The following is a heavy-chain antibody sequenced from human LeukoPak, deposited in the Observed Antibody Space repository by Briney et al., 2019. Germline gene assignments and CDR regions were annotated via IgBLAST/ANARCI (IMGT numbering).Heavy chain of an antibody. CDR1: GGSFSGYY. J-gene: IGHJ5*02. D-gene: IGHD4-17*01. Sequence: PSETLSLTCAVYGGSFSGYYWSWIRQPPGKGLEWIGEINHSGSTNYNPSLKSRVTISVDTSKNQFSLKLSSVTAADTAVYYCASIDHDYGDTHWFDPWGQGTLVTVSS. CDR2: INHSGST. CDR3: ASIDHDYGDTHWFDP. V-gene: IGHV4-34*01.